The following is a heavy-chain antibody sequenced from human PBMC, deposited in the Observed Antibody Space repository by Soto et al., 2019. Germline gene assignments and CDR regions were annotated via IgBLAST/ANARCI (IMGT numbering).Heavy chain of an antibody. V-gene: IGHV3-53*01. Sequence: EERLVQSGGGLVQPGGSLRLSCAASGFSVGGNYMPWVRQAPGKGLELVSLIYSGGNPFYADSMKGRFTLSRDNSNNMLYLQMDSLRAEDTAVYYCARGPNSGCWGQGTLVIVSS. D-gene: IGHD2-21*01. CDR2: IYSGGNP. J-gene: IGHJ4*02. CDR1: GFSVGGNY. CDR3: ARGPNSGC.